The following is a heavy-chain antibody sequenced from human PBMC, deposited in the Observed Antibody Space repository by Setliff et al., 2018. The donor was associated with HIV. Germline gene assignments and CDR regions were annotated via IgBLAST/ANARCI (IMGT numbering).Heavy chain of an antibody. J-gene: IGHJ6*03. CDR1: GFTLSDQY. D-gene: IGHD6-19*01. Sequence: GSLRLSCAASGFTLSDQYMDWVRQAPGKGLEWVGRTRNKANSYTTEYAASVKGRISISRDDSKNSVYLQMNSLKTEDTAVYYCARARYSSGYYMDVWGMGITVTVSS. CDR2: TRNKANSYTT. CDR3: ARARYSSGYYMDV. V-gene: IGHV3-72*01.